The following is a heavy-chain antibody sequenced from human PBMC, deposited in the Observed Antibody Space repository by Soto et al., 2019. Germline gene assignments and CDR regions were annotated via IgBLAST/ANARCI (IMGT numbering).Heavy chain of an antibody. J-gene: IGHJ4*02. Sequence: GASVKVSCKASGGTFSSYAISWVRQAPGQGLEWMGGIIPIFGTANYAQKFQGRVTITADESTSTAYMELSSLRSEDTAVYYCARVPLVPEWNYFDYWGQGTLVTVSS. CDR2: IIPIFGTA. CDR1: GGTFSSYA. V-gene: IGHV1-69*13. D-gene: IGHD3-10*01. CDR3: ARVPLVPEWNYFDY.